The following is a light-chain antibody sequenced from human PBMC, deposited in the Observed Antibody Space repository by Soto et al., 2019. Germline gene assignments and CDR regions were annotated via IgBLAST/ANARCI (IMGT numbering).Light chain of an antibody. Sequence: QPVLTQPPSVSGAPGQRVTISCTGSSSNIGAGYDVHWYQQLPGTAPKLLIYGNSNRPSGVPDRFSGSKSGTSASLAITGLQAEDEADYSCQSYDSSLSARVFGTGTKVTVL. V-gene: IGLV1-40*01. CDR2: GNS. CDR1: SSNIGAGYD. J-gene: IGLJ1*01. CDR3: QSYDSSLSARV.